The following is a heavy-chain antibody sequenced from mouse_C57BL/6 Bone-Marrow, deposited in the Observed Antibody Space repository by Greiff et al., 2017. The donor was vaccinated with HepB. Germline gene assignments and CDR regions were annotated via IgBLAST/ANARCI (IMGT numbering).Heavy chain of an antibody. D-gene: IGHD1-1*01. Sequence: EVKLMESGGGLVQPKGSLKLSCAASGFTFNTYAMHWVRQAPGKGLEWVARIRSKSSNYATYYADSVKDRFTISRDDSQSMLYLQMNNLKTEDTAMYYCVREGPLITTVVDWYFDVWGTGTTVTVSS. CDR2: IRSKSSNYAT. J-gene: IGHJ1*03. V-gene: IGHV10-3*01. CDR3: VREGPLITTVVDWYFDV. CDR1: GFTFNTYA.